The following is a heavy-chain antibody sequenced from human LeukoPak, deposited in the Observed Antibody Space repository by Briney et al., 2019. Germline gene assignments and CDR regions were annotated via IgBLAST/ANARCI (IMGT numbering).Heavy chain of an antibody. CDR2: IYYSGST. Sequence: SETLSLTCTVSGGSVSNNIYYWSWIRQHPGKGLEWIGYIYYSGSTYSNPSLKSRLTMSVDISKNQFSLKLSSVTAADTAVYYCARGVKGLQGAFDIWGQGTMVTVSS. D-gene: IGHD3-10*01. J-gene: IGHJ3*02. CDR1: GGSVSNNIYY. V-gene: IGHV4-31*03. CDR3: ARGVKGLQGAFDI.